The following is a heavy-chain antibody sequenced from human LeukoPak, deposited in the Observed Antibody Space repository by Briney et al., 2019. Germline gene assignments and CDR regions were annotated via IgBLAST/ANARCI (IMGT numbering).Heavy chain of an antibody. J-gene: IGHJ4*02. D-gene: IGHD6-13*01. CDR2: IYSGGNT. Sequence: PGGSLRLSCAASGFTVSSNYMSWVRQAPGKGLEWVSVIYSGGNTYYADSVKGRFTVSRDNSMNTLYLQMNSLRAEDTAVYYCAKGAGSSWFDYWGQGTLVTVSS. V-gene: IGHV3-53*01. CDR3: AKGAGSSWFDY. CDR1: GFTVSSNY.